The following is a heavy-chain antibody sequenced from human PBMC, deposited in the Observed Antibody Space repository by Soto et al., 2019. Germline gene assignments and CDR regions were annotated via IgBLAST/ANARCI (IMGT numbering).Heavy chain of an antibody. CDR2: IKSKTDGGTT. CDR1: GFTFSNAW. J-gene: IGHJ4*02. CDR3: TTDVSGLWFGSDFDY. V-gene: IGHV3-15*07. D-gene: IGHD3-10*01. Sequence: GGSLRLSCAASGFTFSNAWMNWVRQAPGKGLEWVGRIKSKTDGGTTDYAAPVKGRFTISRDDSKNTLYLQMNSLKTEDTAVYYCTTDVSGLWFGSDFDYWGQGTLVTVSS.